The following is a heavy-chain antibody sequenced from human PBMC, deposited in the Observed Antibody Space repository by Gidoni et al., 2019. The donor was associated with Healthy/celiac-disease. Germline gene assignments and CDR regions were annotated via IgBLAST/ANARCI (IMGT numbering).Heavy chain of an antibody. CDR2: IIPILGIA. V-gene: IGHV1-69*09. CDR1: GGTFSSYA. Sequence: QVQLVQSGAEVKKPGSSVKVSCKASGGTFSSYAISWVRQAPGQGLEWMGRIIPILGIANYAQKFQGRVTITADKSTSTAYMELSSLRSEDTAVYYCAREGFCGGDCYYYFDYWGQGTLVTVSS. J-gene: IGHJ4*02. CDR3: AREGFCGGDCYYYFDY. D-gene: IGHD2-21*02.